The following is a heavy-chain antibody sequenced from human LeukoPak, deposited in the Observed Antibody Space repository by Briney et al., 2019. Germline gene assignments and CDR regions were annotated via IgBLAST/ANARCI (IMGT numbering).Heavy chain of an antibody. J-gene: IGHJ5*02. Sequence: GGSLRLSCVASGFTFSSYEKNWVRQAPGKGLEWVSYISSSGNTIYYADSVKGRFTISRDNAKNSLYLQMNSLRAEDTAVYYCARVPLIAAAGYSFDPWGQGTLVTVSS. V-gene: IGHV3-48*03. CDR3: ARVPLIAAAGYSFDP. D-gene: IGHD6-13*01. CDR2: ISSSGNTI. CDR1: GFTFSSYE.